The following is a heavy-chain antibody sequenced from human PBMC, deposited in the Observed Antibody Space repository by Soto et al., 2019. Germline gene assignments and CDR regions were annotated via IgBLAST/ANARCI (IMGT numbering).Heavy chain of an antibody. CDR3: AKAPISLDGSGYYFASFDY. CDR1: GFTFSRYA. J-gene: IGHJ4*01. D-gene: IGHD3-22*01. CDR2: LSGSGSGS. V-gene: IGHV3-23*01. Sequence: DVQLLESGGALVQLGGSLRLSCAASGFTFSRYAMNWVRQAPGKGLEWVSTLSGSGSGSYYPDSLRGRFTISGDNSKNTLYLQMNTLRAEDTAVYYCAKAPISLDGSGYYFASFDYWGHGTRVTVSS.